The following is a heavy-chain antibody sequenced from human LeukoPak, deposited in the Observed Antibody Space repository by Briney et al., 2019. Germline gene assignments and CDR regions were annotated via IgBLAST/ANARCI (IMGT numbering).Heavy chain of an antibody. D-gene: IGHD2-2*02. CDR1: GYTFTSYY. CDR3: ASLCSSTSCYIPFDY. J-gene: IGHJ4*02. V-gene: IGHV1-2*02. Sequence: ASVKVSCKGSGYTFTSYYMHWVRQAPGQGLEWMGWINPNSGGTNYAQKFQGRVTMTRDTSISTAYMELSRLRSDDTAVYYCASLCSSTSCYIPFDYWGQGTLVTVSS. CDR2: INPNSGGT.